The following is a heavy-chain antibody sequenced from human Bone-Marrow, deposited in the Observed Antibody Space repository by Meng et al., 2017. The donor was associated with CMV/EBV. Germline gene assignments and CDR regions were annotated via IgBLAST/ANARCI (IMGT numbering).Heavy chain of an antibody. CDR1: GFTFSSYS. CDR3: ARGIHCSGGSCPLSLDY. V-gene: IGHV3-21*01. J-gene: IGHJ4*02. CDR2: ISSSSSYI. D-gene: IGHD2-15*01. Sequence: GESLKISCAASGFTFSSYSMNWVRQAPGKGLEWVSSISSSSSYIYYADSVKGRFTISRDNAKNSLYLQMNSLRAEDTAVDYCARGIHCSGGSCPLSLDYWGQGTLVTVSS.